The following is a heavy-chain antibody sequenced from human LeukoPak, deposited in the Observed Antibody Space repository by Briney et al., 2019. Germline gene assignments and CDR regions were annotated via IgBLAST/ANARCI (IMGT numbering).Heavy chain of an antibody. J-gene: IGHJ4*02. CDR3: TREKRYFDWSQAYY. Sequence: GGSLRLSCTASGFTFSDYAMSWFRQAPGKGLEWVGFIRNKAYGGTAEYAASVKGRFTISRDDSKTIAYLQMNSLKTEDTAVYYCTREKRYFDWSQAYYWGQGTLVTVSS. V-gene: IGHV3-49*03. D-gene: IGHD3-9*01. CDR1: GFTFSDYA. CDR2: IRNKAYGGTA.